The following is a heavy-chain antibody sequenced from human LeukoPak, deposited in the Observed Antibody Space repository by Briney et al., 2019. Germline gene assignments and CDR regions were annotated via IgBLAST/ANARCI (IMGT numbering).Heavy chain of an antibody. D-gene: IGHD4-23*01. CDR3: ARRRGYGGGDPQQTAFDY. CDR2: INHSGST. Sequence: PSETLSLTCAVYGGSFSGYYWSWIRQPPGKGLEWIGEINHSGSTNYNPSLKSRVTISVDTSKNQFSLKLSSVTAADTAVYYCARRRGYGGGDPQQTAFDYWGQGTLVTVSS. J-gene: IGHJ4*02. V-gene: IGHV4-34*01. CDR1: GGSFSGYY.